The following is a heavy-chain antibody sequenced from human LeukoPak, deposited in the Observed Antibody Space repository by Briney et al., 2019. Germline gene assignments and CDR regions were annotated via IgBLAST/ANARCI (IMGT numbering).Heavy chain of an antibody. CDR1: GGSISSYY. D-gene: IGHD3-3*01. V-gene: IGHV4-59*08. Sequence: SETLSLTCSVSGGSISSYYWSWIRQPPGKGLEWIGYVYYDGSTNYNPSLKRRVTISVDTSKNQFSLKLSSVTAADTAVYYCARGGTIFGVVIDYFDYWGQGTLVTVSS. CDR2: VYYDGST. J-gene: IGHJ4*02. CDR3: ARGGTIFGVVIDYFDY.